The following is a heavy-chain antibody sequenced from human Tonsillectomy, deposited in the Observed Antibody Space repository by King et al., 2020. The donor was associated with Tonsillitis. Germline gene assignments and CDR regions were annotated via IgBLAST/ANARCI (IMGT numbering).Heavy chain of an antibody. J-gene: IGHJ3*02. CDR1: GFTFSSYG. V-gene: IGHV3-33*05. D-gene: IGHD2-8*02. Sequence: HVQLVESGGGVVQPGRSLRLSCAASGFTFSSYGMHWVRQAPGKGLEWVALISYDGTNKYYADSVKGRFTISRDNSKNTLYLQMNSLRAEDTAVYHCARGPWGLVGLDAFDIWGQGTMVTVSS. CDR3: ARGPWGLVGLDAFDI. CDR2: ISYDGTNK.